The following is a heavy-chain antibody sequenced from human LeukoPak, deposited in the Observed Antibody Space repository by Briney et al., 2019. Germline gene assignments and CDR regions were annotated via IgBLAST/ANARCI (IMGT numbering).Heavy chain of an antibody. J-gene: IGHJ5*02. CDR2: IIPIFGTA. Sequence: GASVKVSCKASGGTFSSYAISWVRQAPGQGLEWMGGIIPIFGTANYAQKFQGRVTITADESTSTAYMELSSLRSEDTAVYYCARESAAAGFNWFDPWGQGTLVTVSS. CDR3: ARESAAAGFNWFDP. CDR1: GGTFSSYA. V-gene: IGHV1-69*13. D-gene: IGHD6-13*01.